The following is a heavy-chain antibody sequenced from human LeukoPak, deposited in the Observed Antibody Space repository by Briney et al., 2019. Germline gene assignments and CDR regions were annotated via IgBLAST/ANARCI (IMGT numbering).Heavy chain of an antibody. Sequence: PGGSLRLSCAASGFTFSSYSMNWVRQAPGKGLEWVSSISSSSSYIYYADSVKGRFTISRDNAKNSLYLQMNSLRAEDTAVYYCARGVEDIVATVYYYYYYMDVWGKGTTVTISS. V-gene: IGHV3-21*01. CDR3: ARGVEDIVATVYYYYYYMDV. CDR1: GFTFSSYS. J-gene: IGHJ6*03. CDR2: ISSSSSYI. D-gene: IGHD5-12*01.